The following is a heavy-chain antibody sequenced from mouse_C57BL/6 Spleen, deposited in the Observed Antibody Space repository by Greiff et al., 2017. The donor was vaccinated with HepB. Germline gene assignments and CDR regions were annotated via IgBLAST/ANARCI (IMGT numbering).Heavy chain of an antibody. CDR3: ARDRDRYFDV. J-gene: IGHJ1*03. CDR2: ISDGGSYT. V-gene: IGHV5-4*01. CDR1: GFTFSSYA. Sequence: EVHLVESGGGLVKPGGSLKLSCAASGFTFSSYAMSWVRQTPEKRLEWVATISDGGSYTYYPDNVKGRFTISRDNAKNNLYLQMSHLKSEDTAMYYCARDRDRYFDVWGTGTTVTVSS.